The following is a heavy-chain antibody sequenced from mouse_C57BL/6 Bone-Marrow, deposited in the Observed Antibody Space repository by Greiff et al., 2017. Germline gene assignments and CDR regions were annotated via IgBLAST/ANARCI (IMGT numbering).Heavy chain of an antibody. Sequence: EESGPGLVKPSQSLSLTCSATGYSITSCYYWNWIRQFPGNKLEWMGYISYDGSNNYNPSLKNRISITRDTSKNQFFLKLNSVTTEDTATYYCTRDYGNSFGYWGQGTTLAFSS. V-gene: IGHV3-6*01. D-gene: IGHD2-1*01. CDR1: GYSITSCYY. CDR2: ISYDGSN. J-gene: IGHJ2*01. CDR3: TRDYGNSFGY.